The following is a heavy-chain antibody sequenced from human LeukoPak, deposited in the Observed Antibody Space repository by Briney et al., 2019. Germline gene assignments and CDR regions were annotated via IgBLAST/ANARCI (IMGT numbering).Heavy chain of an antibody. J-gene: IGHJ6*03. CDR2: IYYSGTT. Sequence: SETLSLTCTVSGGSISSGTYYWGWVRQPPGKWLEWIGTIYYSGTTYYNPSLKSRVTISIDTSKNHFSLKLSSVTAADTAIYYCARDFSSSSTVYYYYYMDVWGKGTTVTVSS. CDR3: ARDFSSSSTVYYYYYMDV. CDR1: GGSISSGTYY. V-gene: IGHV4-39*07. D-gene: IGHD6-6*01.